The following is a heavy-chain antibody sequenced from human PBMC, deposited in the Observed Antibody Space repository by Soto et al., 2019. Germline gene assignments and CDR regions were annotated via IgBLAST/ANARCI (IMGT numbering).Heavy chain of an antibody. CDR1: GYTFTSYY. J-gene: IGHJ3*02. Sequence: ASVKVSCKASGYTFTSYYMHWVRQAPGQGLEWMGIINPSSGSTSYAQKFQGRVTMTRDTSTSTVYMELSSLRSEDTAVYYCAREGLGDDYVWGSYRPEAFDIWGQGTMVTVSS. CDR2: INPSSGST. D-gene: IGHD3-16*02. CDR3: AREGLGDDYVWGSYRPEAFDI. V-gene: IGHV1-46*01.